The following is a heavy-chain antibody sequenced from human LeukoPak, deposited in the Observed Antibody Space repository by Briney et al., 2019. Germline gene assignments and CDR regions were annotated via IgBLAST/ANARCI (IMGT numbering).Heavy chain of an antibody. V-gene: IGHV3-11*04. CDR3: ARVGYSSSWWTYYYYYMDV. CDR2: IHSSGSTK. J-gene: IGHJ6*03. Sequence: GGSLTLSCAASEVTIRDYYMSWIRQAPGKGLEWVSYIHSSGSTKYYADSVKGRFTISRDNAKNSVYLQMNSLRAEDTAVYYCARVGYSSSWWTYYYYYMDVWGKGTTVTVSS. D-gene: IGHD6-13*01. CDR1: EVTIRDYY.